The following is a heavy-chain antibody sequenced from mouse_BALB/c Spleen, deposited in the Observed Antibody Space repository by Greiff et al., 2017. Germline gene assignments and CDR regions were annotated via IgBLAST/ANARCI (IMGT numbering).Heavy chain of an antibody. CDR2: ISNGGGST. J-gene: IGHJ1*01. V-gene: IGHV5-12-2*01. D-gene: IGHD6-1*01. CDR1: GFTFISYT. Sequence: EVKLVESGGGLVQPGGSLKLSCAASGFTFISYTMSWVRQTPEKRLEWVAYISNGGGSTYYPDTVKGRFTISRDNAKNTLYLQMSSLKSEDTAMYYCARQGSSYWYFDVWGAGTTVTVSS. CDR3: ARQGSSYWYFDV.